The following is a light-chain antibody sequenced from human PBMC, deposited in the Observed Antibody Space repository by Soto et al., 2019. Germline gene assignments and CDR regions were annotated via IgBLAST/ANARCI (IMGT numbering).Light chain of an antibody. CDR2: GAS. J-gene: IGKJ1*01. V-gene: IGKV3-20*01. CDR1: QSVRSSY. CDR3: QQYGTSRA. Sequence: ESVLTQSPGTLSLSPGERATLSCRASQSVRSSYFAWYQLKPGQAPRLLIYGASSRATGIPDRFSGSGSGTDFTLTISRLEPEDFAVYYCQQYGTSRAFGQGTKVDIK.